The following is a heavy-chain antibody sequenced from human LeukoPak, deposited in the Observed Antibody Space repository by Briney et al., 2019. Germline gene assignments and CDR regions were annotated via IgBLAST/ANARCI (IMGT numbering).Heavy chain of an antibody. CDR1: GFTFSSYG. V-gene: IGHV3-30*02. CDR2: IRYDGSNK. Sequence: AGGSLRLSCAASGFTFSSYGMHWVRKAPGKGLEWVAFIRYDGSNKYYADSVKGRFTISRDNSKNTLYLQMNSLRAEDTAVYYCAKEDIVVVPAAMNFDYWGQGTLVTVSS. D-gene: IGHD2-2*01. J-gene: IGHJ4*02. CDR3: AKEDIVVVPAAMNFDY.